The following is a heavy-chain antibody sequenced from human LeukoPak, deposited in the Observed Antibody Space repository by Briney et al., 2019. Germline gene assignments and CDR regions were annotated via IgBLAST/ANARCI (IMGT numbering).Heavy chain of an antibody. CDR2: IKSKSDGGTT. CDR3: TTVTLRPVGL. Sequence: ETLSLTCTVSGGSINDYYWSWIRQAPGKGLEWVGRIKSKSDGGTTDYAAPVKGRFTISRDDSKNTLFLQINSLKIEDTAVYYCTTVTLRPVGLWGQGTLVTVSS. V-gene: IGHV3-15*05. J-gene: IGHJ4*02. CDR1: GGSINDYY. D-gene: IGHD3-10*01.